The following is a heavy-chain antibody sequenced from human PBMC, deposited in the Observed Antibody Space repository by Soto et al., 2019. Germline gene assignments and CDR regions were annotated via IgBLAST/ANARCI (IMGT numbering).Heavy chain of an antibody. CDR3: ARGLGIVATGGY. Sequence: EVQLVESGVGLVKPGGSLRLSCAASGFTFSSYSMNWVRQAPGKGLEWVSSISSSSSYIYYADSVKGRFTISRDNAKNSLYLQMNSLRAEDTAVYYCARGLGIVATGGYWGQGTLVTVSS. CDR1: GFTFSSYS. J-gene: IGHJ4*02. CDR2: ISSSSSYI. V-gene: IGHV3-21*01. D-gene: IGHD5-12*01.